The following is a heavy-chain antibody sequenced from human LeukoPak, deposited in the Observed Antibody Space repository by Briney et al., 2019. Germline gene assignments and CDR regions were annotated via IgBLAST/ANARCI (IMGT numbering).Heavy chain of an antibody. D-gene: IGHD6-19*01. CDR2: IYYSGST. CDR3: ARGPYSSGWYVSDY. CDR1: GGSISSYY. Sequence: PSETLSLTCTVSGGSISSYYWSWIRQPPGKGLEWIGYIYYSGSTNYNPSLKSRVTISVDTSKNQFSLKLSSVTAADTAVYYCARGPYSSGWYVSDYWGQGTLVTVSS. J-gene: IGHJ4*02. V-gene: IGHV4-59*01.